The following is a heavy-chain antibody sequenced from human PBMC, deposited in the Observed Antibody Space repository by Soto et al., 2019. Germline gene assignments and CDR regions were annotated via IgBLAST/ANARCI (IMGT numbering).Heavy chain of an antibody. J-gene: IGHJ6*02. D-gene: IGHD6-19*01. CDR3: ARGIAGAPRYYYYYYGMDV. V-gene: IGHV4-34*01. Sequence: QVQLQQWGAGLLKPSGTLSLTCAVYGGSFSGYYWSWIRQPPGKGLEWIGEINHSGSTNYNPSLKSRVTISVDTSKNQFSLKLSSVTAADTAVYYCARGIAGAPRYYYYYYGMDVWGQGTTVTVSS. CDR2: INHSGST. CDR1: GGSFSGYY.